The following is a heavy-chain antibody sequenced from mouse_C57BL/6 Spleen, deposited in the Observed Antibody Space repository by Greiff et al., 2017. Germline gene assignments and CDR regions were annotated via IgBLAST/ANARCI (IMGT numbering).Heavy chain of an antibody. V-gene: IGHV1-69*01. Sequence: QVHVKQPGAELVMPGASVKLSCKASGYTFTSYWMHWVKQRPGQGLEWIGEIDPSDSYTNYNQKFKGKSTLTVDKSSSTAYMQLSSLTSEDSAVYYCARSPVVATYYFDYWGQGTTLTVSS. CDR2: IDPSDSYT. J-gene: IGHJ2*01. CDR3: ARSPVVATYYFDY. CDR1: GYTFTSYW. D-gene: IGHD1-1*01.